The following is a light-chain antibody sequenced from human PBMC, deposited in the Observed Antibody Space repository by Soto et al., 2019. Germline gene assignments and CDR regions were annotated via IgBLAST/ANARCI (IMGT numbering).Light chain of an antibody. V-gene: IGKV2-28*01. CDR2: VGS. CDR1: QSLLQSNGYNY. CDR3: MHAPQSSST. Sequence: DIVMTQSPLSLSVTPGEPASISCRSSQSLLQSNGYNYLDWYLQKPGQSPQLLIYVGSNRASGVPARFIGSGSGTDFKLKISRVEAEDVGVYYCMHAPQSSSTFGQRTKLEIK. J-gene: IGKJ2*01.